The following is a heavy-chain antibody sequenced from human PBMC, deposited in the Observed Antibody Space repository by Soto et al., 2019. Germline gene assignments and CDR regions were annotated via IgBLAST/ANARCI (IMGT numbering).Heavy chain of an antibody. CDR3: AKSPWSRGGPCES. CDR2: ISDRSDAT. J-gene: IGHJ5*02. D-gene: IGHD3-16*01. V-gene: IGHV3-23*01. Sequence: EVQLLESGGGLVQPGGSLRLSCAASGFTFGSYAMRWVRQAPGQGLDWVSAISDRSDATAYADSVKGRLTVSRDNSKNTLYLKMNSLRADDTAVYYCAKSPWSRGGPCESWGPGTLVTVSS. CDR1: GFTFGSYA.